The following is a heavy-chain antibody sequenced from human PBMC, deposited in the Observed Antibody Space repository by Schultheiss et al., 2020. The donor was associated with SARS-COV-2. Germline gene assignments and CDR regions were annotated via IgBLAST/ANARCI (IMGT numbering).Heavy chain of an antibody. CDR2: IDYSGST. CDR3: ERSDILTGYYGYFDY. V-gene: IGHV4-59*08. Sequence: SETLSLTCTVSGGSISSYYWSWIRQPPGEGLEWIGDIDYSGSTNYNPSLKSRVTISVDTSKNQFSLKLTSVTAADTAVYYCERSDILTGYYGYFDYWGQGILVTVSS. D-gene: IGHD3-9*01. J-gene: IGHJ4*02. CDR1: GGSISSYY.